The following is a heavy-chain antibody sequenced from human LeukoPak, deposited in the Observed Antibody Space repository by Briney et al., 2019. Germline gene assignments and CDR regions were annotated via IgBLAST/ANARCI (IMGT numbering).Heavy chain of an antibody. CDR2: ITGSGGST. CDR3: ARDQLGAVLYFDY. CDR1: GFTFSSYG. D-gene: IGHD1-1*01. Sequence: GGSLRLSCAASGFTFSSYGMTWVRQAPGKGLEWVSAITGSGGSTYYADSVKGRFTISRDNSKNTLYLQINSLRVEDTAVYYCARDQLGAVLYFDYWGQGALVTVSA. V-gene: IGHV3-23*01. J-gene: IGHJ4*02.